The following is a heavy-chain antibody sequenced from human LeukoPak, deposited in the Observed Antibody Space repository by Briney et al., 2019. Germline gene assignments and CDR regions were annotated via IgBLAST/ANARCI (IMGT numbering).Heavy chain of an antibody. CDR1: GFNFQNYG. D-gene: IGHD1-26*01. V-gene: IGHV3-20*04. CDR3: ARDSIVGATLDY. CDR2: INWNGVTT. Sequence: GGSLRLSCAASGFNFQNYGMSWVRQSPGKGLEWVCGINWNGVTTNYGDSVKGRFTISRDNSKNTLYLQMNSLRAEDTAVYYCARDSIVGATLDYWGQGTLVTVSS. J-gene: IGHJ4*02.